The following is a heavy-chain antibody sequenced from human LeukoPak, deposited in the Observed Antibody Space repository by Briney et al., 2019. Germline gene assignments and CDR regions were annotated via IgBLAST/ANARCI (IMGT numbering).Heavy chain of an antibody. D-gene: IGHD4-17*01. V-gene: IGHV3-53*01. Sequence: PGGSLRLSCAASGFTVSSNYMSWVRRAPGKGLEWVSVIYSGGSTYYADSVKGRFTISRENAKNSFYLQMNSLRVGDTAVYYCARARAGDYTFDYWGQGALVTVSS. CDR3: ARARAGDYTFDY. CDR2: IYSGGST. J-gene: IGHJ4*02. CDR1: GFTVSSNY.